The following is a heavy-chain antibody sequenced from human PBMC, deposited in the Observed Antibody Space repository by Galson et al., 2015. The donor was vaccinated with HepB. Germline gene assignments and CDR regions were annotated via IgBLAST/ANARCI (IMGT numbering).Heavy chain of an antibody. D-gene: IGHD3-22*01. V-gene: IGHV3-30-3*01. CDR1: GFTFSSYA. CDR3: ARAPYYYDSSGYSDAFDI. J-gene: IGHJ3*02. Sequence: LRLSCAASGFTFSSYAMHWVRQAPGKGLEWVAVISYDGSNKYYADSVKGRFTISRDNSKNTLYLQMNSLRAEDTAVYYCARAPYYYDSSGYSDAFDIWGQGTMVTVSS. CDR2: ISYDGSNK.